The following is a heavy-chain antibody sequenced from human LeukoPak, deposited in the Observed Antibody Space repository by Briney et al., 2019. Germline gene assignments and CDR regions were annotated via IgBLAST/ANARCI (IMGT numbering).Heavy chain of an antibody. Sequence: GASVRVSCKTSGYTFKTYGISWVRQAPGQGLEWMGWISPYSGDTNYAQKVQGTVTMTTDTSTSTAYLDLRSLRSDDTAVYYCARVLVSREVMDTFGKLIGAHDYWGQGTLVTVSS. J-gene: IGHJ4*02. CDR2: ISPYSGDT. D-gene: IGHD3-16*02. CDR1: GYTFKTYG. V-gene: IGHV1-18*01. CDR3: ARVLVSREVMDTFGKLIGAHDY.